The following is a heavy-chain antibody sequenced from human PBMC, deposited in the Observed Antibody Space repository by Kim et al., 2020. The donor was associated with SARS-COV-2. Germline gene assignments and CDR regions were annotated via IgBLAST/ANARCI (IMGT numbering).Heavy chain of an antibody. V-gene: IGHV4-59*08. D-gene: IGHD1-26*01. CDR2: ISYSGIT. J-gene: IGHJ4*02. Sequence: SETLSLTCSVSGGSISGYYWSWTRQTPGKGLEWIGYISYSGITNYNPSLNSRVTISIDPSLIQFSLQLSSVTAADTAVYYCARHVQSQNTWEIFDYWGQG. CDR1: GGSISGYY. CDR3: ARHVQSQNTWEIFDY.